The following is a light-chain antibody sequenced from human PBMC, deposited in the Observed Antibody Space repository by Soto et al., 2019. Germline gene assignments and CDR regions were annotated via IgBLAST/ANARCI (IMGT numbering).Light chain of an antibody. CDR2: GAS. V-gene: IGKV3-15*01. J-gene: IGKJ5*01. CDR1: QSIDNS. CDR3: QQYKIWPPIT. Sequence: EIVMTQSPGTLSVSPGERATLSCGASQSIDNSLAWYQQKPGQAPRLLLYGASTRATGVPARFSGSGSGTEITLTISSLQSEDFAVYYCQQYKIWPPITFGQGTRLEI.